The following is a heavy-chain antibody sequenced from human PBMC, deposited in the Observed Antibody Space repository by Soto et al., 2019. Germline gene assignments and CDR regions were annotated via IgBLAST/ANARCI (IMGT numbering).Heavy chain of an antibody. CDR2: ISGSGGNA. J-gene: IGHJ6*02. D-gene: IGHD1-26*01. V-gene: IGHV3-23*01. CDR3: AKDGASWSYPPYYYFGMDV. CDR1: GFTFSSYA. Sequence: EVQLLASGGGLVQPGGSLRLSCAASGFTFSSYAMSCVRQAPGTGLEWVSSISGSGGNAYYAVSVKGRFSISRDNSKNTLRLQMNSLRADDTAVYYCAKDGASWSYPPYYYFGMDVWRQGTTVTVSS.